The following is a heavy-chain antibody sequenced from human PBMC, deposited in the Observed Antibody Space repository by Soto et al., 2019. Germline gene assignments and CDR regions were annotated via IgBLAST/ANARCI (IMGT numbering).Heavy chain of an antibody. CDR3: ARGQGSGWFDYYYGMDV. D-gene: IGHD6-19*01. J-gene: IGHJ6*02. CDR2: IYYSGST. CDR1: GGSISSSSYY. Sequence: ASETLSLTCTVSGGSISSSSYYWGWIRQPPGKGLEWIGSIYYSGSTYYNPSLKSRVTISVDTSKNQFSLKLSSVTAADTAVYYCARGQGSGWFDYYYGMDVWGQGTTVTVSS. V-gene: IGHV4-39*01.